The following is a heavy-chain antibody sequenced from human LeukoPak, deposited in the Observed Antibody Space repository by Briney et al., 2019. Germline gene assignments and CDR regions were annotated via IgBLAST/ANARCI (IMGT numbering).Heavy chain of an antibody. Sequence: GGSLRLSCAASGFTFSSYAMSWVRQAPGKGLEWVLAISGSGGSTYYADSVKGRFTISRDNSKNTLYLQMNSLRAEDTAVYYCAKGRRMPNWFDPWGQGTLVTVSS. CDR1: GFTFSSYA. D-gene: IGHD1-14*01. V-gene: IGHV3-23*01. CDR3: AKGRRMPNWFDP. J-gene: IGHJ5*02. CDR2: ISGSGGST.